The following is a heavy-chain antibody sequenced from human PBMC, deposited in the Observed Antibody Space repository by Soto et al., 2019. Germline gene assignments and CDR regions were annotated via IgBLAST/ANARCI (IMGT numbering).Heavy chain of an antibody. D-gene: IGHD2-2*02. CDR1: GFTFSSYG. V-gene: IGHV3-30*18. CDR3: AKDYCSSTNCYNDY. CDR2: ISYDGSNK. J-gene: IGHJ4*02. Sequence: GGSRRLSCAASGFTFSSYGIHWVRQAPGKGLEWVAVISYDGSNKYYADSVKGRFTISRDNSKNTLFLQMNSLRPEDTAVYYCAKDYCSSTNCYNDYWGQGTRVTVSS.